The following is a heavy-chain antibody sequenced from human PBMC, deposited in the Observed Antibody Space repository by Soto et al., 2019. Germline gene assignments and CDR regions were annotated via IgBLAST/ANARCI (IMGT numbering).Heavy chain of an antibody. Sequence: QVQLQQWGAGLLKPSETLSLTCAVYGGSFSDYYWSWIRQPPGKGLEWIGEINHSGSTKYNPSLKSRVTGLVDTSKNQSSRTLSAVTAADTAVYYCARGGAPTRGGSCARFDPWGQGTLVTVSS. CDR3: ARGGAPTRGGSCARFDP. J-gene: IGHJ5*02. CDR2: INHSGST. V-gene: IGHV4-34*01. D-gene: IGHD2-15*01. CDR1: GGSFSDYY.